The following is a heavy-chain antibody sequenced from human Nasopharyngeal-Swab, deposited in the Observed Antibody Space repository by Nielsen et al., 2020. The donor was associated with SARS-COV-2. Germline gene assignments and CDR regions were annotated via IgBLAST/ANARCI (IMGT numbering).Heavy chain of an antibody. CDR2: IDPGDSDT. D-gene: IGHD2-15*01. CDR1: GYTFSNYW. V-gene: IGHV5-51*01. J-gene: IGHJ5*02. CDR3: ARRALGYCDGGNCNWLDP. Sequence: GESLKISCKGSGYTFSNYWIALVRQMPGEGLEWMGFIDPGDSDTRYSPSFQGQVTISVDKSINTAYLQWSSLKPSDTAMYYCARRALGYCDGGNCNWLDPWGQGTLVTVSS.